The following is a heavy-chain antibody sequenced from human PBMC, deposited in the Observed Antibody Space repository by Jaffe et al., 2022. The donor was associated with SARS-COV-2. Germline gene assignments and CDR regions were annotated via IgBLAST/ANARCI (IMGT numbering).Heavy chain of an antibody. D-gene: IGHD3-22*01. Sequence: EVQLEESGGGLVQPGRSLRLSCAAHGFTFEKFAMQWVRRAPGKGLEWVSGISWNSGTVGYADSVKGRFTISRDNAKNSLYLQMNSLRAEDTALYYCAKAGESYYDSRPDLWGRGTLVTVSS. V-gene: IGHV3-9*01. CDR3: AKAGESYYDSRPDL. CDR1: GFTFEKFA. J-gene: IGHJ2*01. CDR2: ISWNSGTV.